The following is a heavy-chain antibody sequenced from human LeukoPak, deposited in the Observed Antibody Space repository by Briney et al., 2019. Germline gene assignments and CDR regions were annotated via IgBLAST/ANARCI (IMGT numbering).Heavy chain of an antibody. CDR1: GFTFNNYV. CDR3: ARASGIYGSGWYFDY. J-gene: IGHJ4*02. D-gene: IGHD6-19*01. V-gene: IGHV3-23*01. CDR2: INGGGYNT. Sequence: GGSLRLSCAASGFTFNNYVMSWVRQAPGKGLEWVSTINGGGYNTYYADSVKGRFTISRDNSKNTLSLQVDTLRAEDTAVYYCARASGIYGSGWYFDYWGQGTLVTVSS.